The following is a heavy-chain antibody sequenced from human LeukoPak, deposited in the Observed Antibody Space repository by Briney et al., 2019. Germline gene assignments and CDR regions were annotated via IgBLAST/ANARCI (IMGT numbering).Heavy chain of an antibody. CDR1: GGSISSGGYY. CDR3: ASLSLGHY. D-gene: IGHD6-6*01. CDR2: IYSGGST. J-gene: IGHJ4*02. Sequence: LSLTCTVSGGSISSGGYYWSWIRQHPGKGLEWVSVIYSGGSTYYADSVKGRFTISRDTSKNTLSLLMNSLRAEDTAVYYCASLSLGHYWGQGTLVTVSS. V-gene: IGHV3-53*01.